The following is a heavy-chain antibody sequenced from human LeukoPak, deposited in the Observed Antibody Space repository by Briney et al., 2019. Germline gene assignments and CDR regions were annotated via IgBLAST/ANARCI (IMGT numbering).Heavy chain of an antibody. CDR3: ARDGLDIVVVPAAMSGRFYYYYYMDV. CDR1: GFSFGDYA. J-gene: IGHJ6*03. D-gene: IGHD2-2*01. V-gene: IGHV3-9*01. CDR2: ITWNSDIK. Sequence: SLRLSCAASGFSFGDYAIHWVRQAPGKGLEWVSGITWNSDIKAYADAVKGRFTVSRDNAKNTLYLQMNSLRAEDTAVYYCARDGLDIVVVPAAMSGRFYYYYYMDVWGKGTTVTVSS.